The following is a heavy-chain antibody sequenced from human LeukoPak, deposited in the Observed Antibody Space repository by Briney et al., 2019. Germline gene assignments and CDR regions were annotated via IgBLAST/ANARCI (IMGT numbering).Heavy chain of an antibody. CDR3: ARDRDNYGDYDALLDY. J-gene: IGHJ4*02. D-gene: IGHD4-17*01. CDR2: INWNGGST. V-gene: IGHV3-20*04. Sequence: PGGSLRLSCAASGFTFDDYGMSWVRQAPGKGLEWVSRINWNGGSTGYADSVKGRFTISRGNAKNSLYLQMNSLRAEDTALYYCARDRDNYGDYDALLDYWGQGTLVTVCS. CDR1: GFTFDDYG.